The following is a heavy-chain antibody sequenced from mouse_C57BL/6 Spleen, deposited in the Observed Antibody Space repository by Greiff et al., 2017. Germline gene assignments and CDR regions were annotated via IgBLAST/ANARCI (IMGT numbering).Heavy chain of an antibody. J-gene: IGHJ3*01. V-gene: IGHV1-52*01. CDR3: ARGEGGYHFAY. D-gene: IGHD2-2*01. CDR2: IDPSDSET. Sequence: VQLQQPGAELVRPGSSVKLSCKASGYTFTSYWMHWVKQRPIQGLEWIGNIDPSDSETHYNQKFKDKATLTVDKSSSTAYMQLSSLTSEDSAVYYCARGEGGYHFAYWGQGTLVTVSA. CDR1: GYTFTSYW.